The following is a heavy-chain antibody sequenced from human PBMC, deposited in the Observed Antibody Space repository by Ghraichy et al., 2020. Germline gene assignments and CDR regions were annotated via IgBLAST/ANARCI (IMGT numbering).Heavy chain of an antibody. Sequence: ETLSLTCAASGFTFSSNWMNWVRQAPGKGLEWVANIKEDGSETYYVDSVKGRFTISRDNAKNSLYLQMTSLRADDTAVYYCTRDLHYTFSSWGQGTLVTVSS. J-gene: IGHJ5*02. D-gene: IGHD2/OR15-2a*01. CDR1: GFTFSSNW. CDR3: TRDLHYTFSS. CDR2: IKEDGSET. V-gene: IGHV3-7*01.